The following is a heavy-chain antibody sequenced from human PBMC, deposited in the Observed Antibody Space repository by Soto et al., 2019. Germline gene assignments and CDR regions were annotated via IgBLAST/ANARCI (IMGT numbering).Heavy chain of an antibody. Sequence: QVQLVQSGAEVKKPGSSVKVSCKASGGTFSSYAISWVRQAPGQGLEWMGGIIPIFGTANYAQKFQGRVTITADESTSTADMEPSSMRSEDTAVYYCARGAPYCGGDCYSRWGQGTLVTVSS. CDR3: ARGAPYCGGDCYSR. D-gene: IGHD2-21*02. J-gene: IGHJ4*02. CDR2: IIPIFGTA. V-gene: IGHV1-69*12. CDR1: GGTFSSYA.